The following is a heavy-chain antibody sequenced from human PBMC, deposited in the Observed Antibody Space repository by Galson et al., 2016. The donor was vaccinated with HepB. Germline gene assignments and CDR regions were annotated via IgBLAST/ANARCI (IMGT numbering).Heavy chain of an antibody. CDR2: ISDSGGNT. V-gene: IGHV3-23*01. D-gene: IGHD1/OR15-1a*01. J-gene: IGHJ4*02. CDR3: AKGTTRPVHFGYFDR. CDR1: GFSFSNYA. Sequence: SLRLSCAASGFSFSNYAMSWVRRSPGKGLEWVSCISDSGGNTCFADSVKGRFTISRDNSRNTLYLQMNSLRGEDTAVYYCAKGTTRPVHFGYFDRWGQGTLVTVSS.